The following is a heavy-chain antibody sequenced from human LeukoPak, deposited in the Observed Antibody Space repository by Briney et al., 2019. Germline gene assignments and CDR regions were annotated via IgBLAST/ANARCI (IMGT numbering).Heavy chain of an antibody. Sequence: GGSLRLSCTASGFTFGDYAMSWVRQAPGKGLEWVSAISGSGGSTYYADSVKGRFTISRDNPKNTLYLQMNSLRAEDTAVYYCARSIAAAPGGRAFFDYWGQGTLVTVSS. J-gene: IGHJ4*02. V-gene: IGHV3-23*01. CDR1: GFTFGDYA. CDR3: ARSIAAAPGGRAFFDY. CDR2: ISGSGGST. D-gene: IGHD6-13*01.